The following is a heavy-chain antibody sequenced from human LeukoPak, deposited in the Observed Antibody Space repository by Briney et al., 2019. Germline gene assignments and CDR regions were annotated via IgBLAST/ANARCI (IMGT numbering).Heavy chain of an antibody. CDR2: INRDGSVK. V-gene: IGHV3-7*01. CDR3: ARDPGFSSFDY. CDR1: GFTFSDYW. D-gene: IGHD3-3*02. J-gene: IGHJ4*02. Sequence: PGGSLRLSCAVSGFTFSDYWVTWVRQTPGKGPEFVANINRDGSVKNYVDSVKGRFTISRDNAKNSLYLQMTSLRVDDKAIYYCARDPGFSSFDYWGQGTLVTVSS.